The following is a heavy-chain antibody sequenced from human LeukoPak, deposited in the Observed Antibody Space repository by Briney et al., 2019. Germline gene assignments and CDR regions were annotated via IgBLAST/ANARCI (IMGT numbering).Heavy chain of an antibody. CDR3: ARDLGYCSGGSCYPPPFDY. Sequence: EGSLRLSCAASGFTFSSYAMHWVRQAPGKGLEWVAVISYDGSNKYYADSMKGRFTISRDNSKNTLYLQMNSLRAEDTAVYYCARDLGYCSGGSCYPPPFDYWGQGTLVTVSS. CDR2: ISYDGSNK. D-gene: IGHD2-15*01. CDR1: GFTFSSYA. J-gene: IGHJ4*02. V-gene: IGHV3-30-3*01.